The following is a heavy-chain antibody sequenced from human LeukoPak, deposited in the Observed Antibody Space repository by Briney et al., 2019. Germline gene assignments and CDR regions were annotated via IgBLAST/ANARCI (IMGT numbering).Heavy chain of an antibody. Sequence: SETLSLTCAVYGGSFSGYYWSWIRQPPGKGLEWIGEINHSGSTNYNPSLKSRVTISVDTSKNQFSLKLSSVTAADTAVCYCARSTWNFDYWGQGTLVTVSS. CDR1: GGSFSGYY. V-gene: IGHV4-34*01. D-gene: IGHD2-2*01. CDR3: ARSTWNFDY. CDR2: INHSGST. J-gene: IGHJ4*02.